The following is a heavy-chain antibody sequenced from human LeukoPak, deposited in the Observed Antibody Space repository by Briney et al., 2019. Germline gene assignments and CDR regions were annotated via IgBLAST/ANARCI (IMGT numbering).Heavy chain of an antibody. CDR3: ATLKPGSFDI. CDR1: GYTFTDYY. Sequence: ASVKVSCKASGYTFTDYYIHWVRQVPGQGLQWMGWIRPNGGGAGSAKMFQGRVSMTRDTSISTAYMELSSLKSDDTAVYYCATLKPGSFDIWGQGTMVTVSS. CDR2: IRPNGGGA. J-gene: IGHJ3*02. V-gene: IGHV1-2*02.